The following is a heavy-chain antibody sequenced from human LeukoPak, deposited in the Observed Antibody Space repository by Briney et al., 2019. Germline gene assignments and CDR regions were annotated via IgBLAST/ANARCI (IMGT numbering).Heavy chain of an antibody. CDR3: AKRGDYGGNSPFDY. V-gene: IGHV3-30*18. D-gene: IGHD4-23*01. CDR2: ISYDGSNK. Sequence: GGSLRLSCADSGFTFSSYGMQWVRQAPGKGLEWVAVISYDGSNKYYADSVKGRFTISRDNSKNTLYLQMNSLRAEDTAVYYCAKRGDYGGNSPFDYWGQGTLVTVSS. J-gene: IGHJ4*02. CDR1: GFTFSSYG.